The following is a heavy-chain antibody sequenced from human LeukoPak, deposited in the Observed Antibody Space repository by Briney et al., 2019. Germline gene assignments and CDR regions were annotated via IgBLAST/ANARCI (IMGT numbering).Heavy chain of an antibody. Sequence: SQTLSLTCAISGDSVSSNSAAWNWIRQSPSRGLEWLVRTYYRSKRYNDYAVSVKSRITINPDTSKNQLSLRLTSVTPEDTAVYYCARGCAWDNYYDSSGYYTKCAFDIWGQGTMVTVSS. J-gene: IGHJ3*02. CDR1: GDSVSSNSAA. D-gene: IGHD3-22*01. V-gene: IGHV6-1*01. CDR2: TYYRSKRYN. CDR3: ARGCAWDNYYDSSGYYTKCAFDI.